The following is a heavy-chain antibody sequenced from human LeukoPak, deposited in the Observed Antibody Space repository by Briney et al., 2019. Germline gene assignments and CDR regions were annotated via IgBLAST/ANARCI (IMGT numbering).Heavy chain of an antibody. D-gene: IGHD3-10*01. J-gene: IGHJ4*01. CDR3: ARGRAGNYYNHNDY. Sequence: GGSLRLSCAASGFTFSSYEMNWVRQAPGKGLEWVSYIGGSGSTIYYADSVKGRFTISRDNAKNTLYLQMNSLRAEDTAVYYCARGRAGNYYNHNDYWGQGTLVTVSS. CDR1: GFTFSSYE. CDR2: IGGSGSTI. V-gene: IGHV3-48*03.